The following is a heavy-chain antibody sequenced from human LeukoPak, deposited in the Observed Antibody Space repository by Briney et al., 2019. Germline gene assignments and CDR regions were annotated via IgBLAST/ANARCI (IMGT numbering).Heavy chain of an antibody. Sequence: ASVKVSCKASGYTFTSYYMHWVRQAPGQGLEWMGIINPSGGSTSYAQKFQGRVTMTRDTSTSTVYMELSSLRSEDTAVYYCASSRDSSGYYRRHFDPWGQGTLVTVSS. CDR3: ASSRDSSGYYRRHFDP. CDR1: GYTFTSYY. CDR2: INPSGGST. D-gene: IGHD3-22*01. J-gene: IGHJ5*02. V-gene: IGHV1-46*01.